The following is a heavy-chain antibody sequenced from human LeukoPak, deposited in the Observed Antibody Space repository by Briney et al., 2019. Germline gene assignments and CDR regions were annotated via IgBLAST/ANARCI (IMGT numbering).Heavy chain of an antibody. CDR2: MNPNSGNT. CDR1: GYTFTSYD. V-gene: IGHV1-8*01. Sequence: GASVKVSCKASGYTFTSYDINWVRQATGQGLEWMGWMNPNSGNTGYAQKFQGRVTMTGNTSISTAYMELSSLRSEDTAVYYCARGGPGYCSGGSCPGFDYWGQGTLVTVSS. CDR3: ARGGPGYCSGGSCPGFDY. D-gene: IGHD2-15*01. J-gene: IGHJ4*02.